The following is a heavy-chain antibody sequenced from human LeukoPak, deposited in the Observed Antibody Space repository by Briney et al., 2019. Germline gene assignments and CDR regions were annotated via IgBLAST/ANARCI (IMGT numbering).Heavy chain of an antibody. V-gene: IGHV4-30-4*01. J-gene: IGHJ6*02. CDR3: AKGLGYCSSTSCYGYYYGMDV. Sequence: PSETLSLTCTVSGGSISSGDYYWSWIRQPPGKGLEWIGYIYYSGSTYYNPSLKSRVTISVDTSKNQFSLKLSSVTAADTAVYYCAKGLGYCSSTSCYGYYYGMDVWDQGTTVTVSS. D-gene: IGHD2-2*01. CDR2: IYYSGST. CDR1: GGSISSGDYY.